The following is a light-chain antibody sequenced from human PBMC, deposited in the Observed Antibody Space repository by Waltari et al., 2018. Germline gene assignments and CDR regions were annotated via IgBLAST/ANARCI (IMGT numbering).Light chain of an antibody. V-gene: IGLV3-19*01. CDR1: SLSTYY. CDR3: NTRDMSGDVV. CDR2: GKN. Sequence: SSELSQDPAVSVALGQTVRITCQGDSLSTYYASWCRPKPGQSPVLPIYGKNNRPSGIPDRFSASSSGNTASLTITGARAEDEADYYCNTRDMSGDVVFGGGTKLTVL. J-gene: IGLJ2*01.